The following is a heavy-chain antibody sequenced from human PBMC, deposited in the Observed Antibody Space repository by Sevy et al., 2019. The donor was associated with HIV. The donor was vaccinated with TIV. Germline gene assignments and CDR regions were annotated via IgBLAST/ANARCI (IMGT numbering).Heavy chain of an antibody. Sequence: GESLKISCATSGFTFNIYAMSWVRKAPGKGLEWVSTIGGGDTYYADSVKGGFTMSRDDSKSAVYLQMNSLRADDTAVYYCAKDGVSRNKLWDWFDPWGQGTLITVSS. CDR2: IGGGDT. D-gene: IGHD2-21*01. CDR1: GFTFNIYA. J-gene: IGHJ5*02. CDR3: AKDGVSRNKLWDWFDP. V-gene: IGHV3-23*01.